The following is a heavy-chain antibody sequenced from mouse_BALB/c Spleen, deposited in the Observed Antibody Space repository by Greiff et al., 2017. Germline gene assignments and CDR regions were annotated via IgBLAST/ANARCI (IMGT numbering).Heavy chain of an antibody. Sequence: VQLQQSGAELVRPGVSVKISCKGSGYTFTDYAMHWVKQSHAKSLEWIGVISTYYGDASYNQKFKGKATMTVDKSSSTAYMELARLTSEDSAIYYCAGGGSNFDYWGQGTTLTVSS. CDR2: ISTYYGDA. D-gene: IGHD1-1*02. CDR1: GYTFTDYA. J-gene: IGHJ2*01. V-gene: IGHV1S137*01. CDR3: AGGGSNFDY.